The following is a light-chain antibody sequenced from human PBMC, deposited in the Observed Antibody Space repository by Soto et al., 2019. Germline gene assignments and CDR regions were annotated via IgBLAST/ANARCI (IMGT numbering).Light chain of an antibody. J-gene: IGKJ3*01. CDR3: QQYYSYPQFT. CDR1: QGISSY. CDR2: AAS. V-gene: IGKV1-8*01. Sequence: ALRMTQSPSSFSASTGDRVTITCRASQGISSYLAWYQQKPGKAPKLLIYAASTLQSGVPSRFSGSGSGTDFTLTISCLQSEDFATYYCQQYYSYPQFTFGPGTKVDI.